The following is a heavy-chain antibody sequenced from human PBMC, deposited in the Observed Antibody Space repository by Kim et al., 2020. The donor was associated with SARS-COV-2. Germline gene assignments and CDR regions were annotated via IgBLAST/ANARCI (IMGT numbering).Heavy chain of an antibody. CDR1: GYTFTNYY. D-gene: IGHD4-17*01. CDR2: INPSGGST. CDR3: ARDLTTTVTTPGVGYYYGMEV. V-gene: IGHV1-46*01. J-gene: IGHJ6*02. Sequence: ASVKVSCKASGYTFTNYYMHWVRQAPGQGLEWMGLINPSGGSTSYAQKFQGRVTMTRDTSTSTVYMNLSSLRSEDTAVYYCARDLTTTVTTPGVGYYYGMEVWGEGTA.